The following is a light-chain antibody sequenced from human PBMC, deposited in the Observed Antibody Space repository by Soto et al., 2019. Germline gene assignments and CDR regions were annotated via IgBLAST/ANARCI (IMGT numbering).Light chain of an antibody. CDR3: SSFTTSSALV. J-gene: IGLJ2*01. Sequence: QSALTQPASVSGSPGQSITISCTGTNSDIGYYNFVSWYQHHPGKAPKLMIYDVSNRPSGVSNRFSGFKSGNTASLTISGLQAEDEADYYCSSFTTSSALVFGGGTKVTVL. CDR1: NSDIGYYNF. V-gene: IGLV2-14*03. CDR2: DVS.